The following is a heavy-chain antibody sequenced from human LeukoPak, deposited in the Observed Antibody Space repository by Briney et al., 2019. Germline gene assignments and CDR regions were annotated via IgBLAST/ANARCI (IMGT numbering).Heavy chain of an antibody. D-gene: IGHD6-13*01. CDR2: IYYSGST. V-gene: IGHV4-39*07. Sequence: SETLSLTCTVSGASISSSTDYWGWIRQPPGKGLEWIANIYYSGSTYYNPSLKSRVTISVDTSKNQFSLKLSSVTAADTAVYYCARDTAFGYSSSWYAYWGQGTLATVSS. CDR3: ARDTAFGYSSSWYAY. CDR1: GASISSSTDY. J-gene: IGHJ4*02.